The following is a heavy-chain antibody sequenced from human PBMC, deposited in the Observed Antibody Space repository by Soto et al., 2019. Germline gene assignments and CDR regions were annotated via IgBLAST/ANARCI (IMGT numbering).Heavy chain of an antibody. CDR1: GYTFTSYA. J-gene: IGHJ4*02. CDR2: INAGNGNT. Sequence: QVQLVQSGAEEKKPGASVKVSCKASGYTFTSYAMHWVRQAPGQRLEWMGWINAGNGNTKYSPKFRGRVTVTRDTAASTAYMEPSSLRSEDTAVYNSAIDVGPGDYWGQGTLVTVSS. CDR3: AIDVGPGDY. D-gene: IGHD2-2*01. V-gene: IGHV1-3*05.